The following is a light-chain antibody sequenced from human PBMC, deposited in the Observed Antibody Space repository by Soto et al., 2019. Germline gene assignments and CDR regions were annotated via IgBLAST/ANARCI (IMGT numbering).Light chain of an antibody. J-gene: IGKJ2*01. V-gene: IGKV3-20*01. CDR2: GAS. CDR3: QQYGNPPPNA. Sequence: EIVLTQSPGTLSLSPGERATLCCRASQSISSSYLAWHQQKPGQAPRVLIYGASSRATGIPDRFSGSGSGTDFTLTISRLEPEDFAVYFCQQYGNPPPNAFGQGTKVEI. CDR1: QSISSSY.